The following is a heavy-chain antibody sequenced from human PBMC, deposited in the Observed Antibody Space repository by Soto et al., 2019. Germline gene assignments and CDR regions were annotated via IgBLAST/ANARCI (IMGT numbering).Heavy chain of an antibody. CDR3: ARRPRYYYDSSGAITAYEY. J-gene: IGHJ4*02. CDR1: GYTVTSYG. D-gene: IGHD3-22*01. Sequence: GASVKVSGKASGYTVTSYGISWVRQAPGQGLEWMGWISAYNGNTNYAQKLQGRVTMTTDTSTSTAYMELRSLRSDDTAVYYCARRPRYYYDSSGAITAYEYWGKGPLVTVSS. V-gene: IGHV1-18*04. CDR2: ISAYNGNT.